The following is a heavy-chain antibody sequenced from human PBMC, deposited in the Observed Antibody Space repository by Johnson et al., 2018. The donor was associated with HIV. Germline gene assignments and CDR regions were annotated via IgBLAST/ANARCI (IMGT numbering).Heavy chain of an antibody. CDR2: SNSDGSRT. Sequence: VQLVESGGGLVQPGGSLRLSCAASRFTFSSYCMHWVRQAPGTGLEWVSRSNSDGSRTIYAHSAKGRFTISSDNSKNTLYPQMNSLRAEDTGVYYCARDKWELLGAFDIWGQGTMVTVSS. CDR1: RFTFSSYC. CDR3: ARDKWELLGAFDI. J-gene: IGHJ3*02. V-gene: IGHV3-74*01. D-gene: IGHD1-26*01.